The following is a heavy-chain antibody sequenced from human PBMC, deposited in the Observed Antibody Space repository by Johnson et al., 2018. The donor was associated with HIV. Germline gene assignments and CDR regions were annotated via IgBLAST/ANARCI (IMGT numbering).Heavy chain of an antibody. Sequence: VQLVESGGGLIQPGGSLRLSCAASGFTVSSNYMSWVRQAPGTGLEWVSVIYSGGSTYYADSVKGRFTISRDNSKNTLRLQMNSLRVEDTAVYYCARALTIFRAFDIWGQGTVVTVSS. CDR3: ARALTIFRAFDI. D-gene: IGHD3-3*01. CDR2: IYSGGST. J-gene: IGHJ3*02. CDR1: GFTVSSNY. V-gene: IGHV3-53*01.